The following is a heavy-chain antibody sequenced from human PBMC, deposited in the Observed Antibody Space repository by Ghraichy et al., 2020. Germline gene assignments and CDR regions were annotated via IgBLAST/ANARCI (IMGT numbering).Heavy chain of an antibody. V-gene: IGHV3-9*03. Sequence: SLRLSCAASGFTFDDYAMHWVRQAPGKGLEWVSGISWNSGSIGYADSVKGRFTISRDNAKNSLYLQMNSLRAEDMALYYCAKAALGDYFDYWGQGTLVTVSS. CDR1: GFTFDDYA. CDR2: ISWNSGSI. J-gene: IGHJ4*02. CDR3: AKAALGDYFDY. D-gene: IGHD3-16*01.